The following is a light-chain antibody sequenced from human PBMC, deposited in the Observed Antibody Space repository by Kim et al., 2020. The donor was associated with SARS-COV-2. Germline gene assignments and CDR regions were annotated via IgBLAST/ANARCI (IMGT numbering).Light chain of an antibody. CDR1: QGINNY. V-gene: IGKV1-9*01. Sequence: ASVGDRVTITCRASQGINNYLAWYQQKSGKAPKLLIYAASILESGVPSRVSGSGSGTDFTLTINSLQPEDFATYYCQQLNSYPLIFGGGTKVDIK. CDR3: QQLNSYPLI. J-gene: IGKJ4*01. CDR2: AAS.